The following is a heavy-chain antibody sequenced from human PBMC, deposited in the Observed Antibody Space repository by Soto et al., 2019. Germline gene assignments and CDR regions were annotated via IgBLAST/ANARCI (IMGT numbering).Heavy chain of an antibody. CDR2: ISYDGSNK. CDR1: GFTFSSYA. V-gene: IGHV3-30-3*01. Sequence: QVQLVESGGGVVQPGRSLRLSCAASGFTFSSYAMHWVRQAPGKGLEWVAVISYDGSNKYYADSVKGRFTISRDNSKNTLYLQMKSLRAEDAAGYDWARDPDPGLRGDAVDSWGQGTMVTVSS. CDR3: ARDPDPGLRGDAVDS. J-gene: IGHJ3*02. D-gene: IGHD3-16*01.